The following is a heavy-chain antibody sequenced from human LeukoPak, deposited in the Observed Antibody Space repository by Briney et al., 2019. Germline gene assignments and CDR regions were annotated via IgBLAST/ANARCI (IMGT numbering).Heavy chain of an antibody. CDR1: GYTFTGYY. D-gene: IGHD5-12*01. J-gene: IGHJ5*02. CDR2: INPNSGGT. V-gene: IGHV1-2*06. Sequence: ASVKVSCKASGYTFTGYYMHWVRQAPGQGLEWMGRINPNSGGTNYAQKFQGRVTMTRNTSTRTAYMELSSLRSDDTAVYYCARGSGHDGKDWFDPWGQGTLVIVSS. CDR3: ARGSGHDGKDWFDP.